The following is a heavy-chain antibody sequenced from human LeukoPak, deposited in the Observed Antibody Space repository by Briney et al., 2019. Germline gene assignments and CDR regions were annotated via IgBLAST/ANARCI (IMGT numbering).Heavy chain of an antibody. CDR3: ARGNDSSGFYYFDY. Sequence: PGGSLRLSCAASGFTFSSYSMNWVRQAPGKGLEWVSSISSSSSYIYYADSAKGRFTISRDNAKNSLYLQMNSLRAEDTAVYYCARGNDSSGFYYFDYWGQGTLVAVSS. J-gene: IGHJ4*02. CDR1: GFTFSSYS. CDR2: ISSSSSYI. D-gene: IGHD3-22*01. V-gene: IGHV3-21*01.